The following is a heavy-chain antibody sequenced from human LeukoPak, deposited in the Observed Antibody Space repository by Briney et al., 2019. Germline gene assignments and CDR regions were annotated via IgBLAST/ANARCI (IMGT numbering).Heavy chain of an antibody. CDR3: VRTNSGSHWYAPMFDF. CDR1: GFTFSSYA. V-gene: IGHV3-30*04. CDR2: ISYDGSHK. Sequence: PGGSLRLSCAASGFTFSSYAMHWVRQAPGKGLEWVAVISYDGSHKFYADSVQGRFTVSRDNRANTMFFQLHSLRREDTAVYYCVRTNSGSHWYAPMFDFWGQGTLVTVSS. J-gene: IGHJ4*02. D-gene: IGHD1-26*01.